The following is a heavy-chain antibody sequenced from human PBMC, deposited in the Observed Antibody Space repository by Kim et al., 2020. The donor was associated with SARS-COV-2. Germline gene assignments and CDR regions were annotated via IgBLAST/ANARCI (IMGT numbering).Heavy chain of an antibody. J-gene: IGHJ4*02. CDR3: ARDGLNYCSSTSCQHPFDY. CDR2: IWYDGSNK. D-gene: IGHD2-2*01. CDR1: GFTFSSYG. V-gene: IGHV3-33*01. Sequence: GGSLRLSCAASGFTFSSYGMHWVRQAPGKGLEWVAVIWYDGSNKYYADSVKGRFTISRDNSKNTLYLQMNSLRAEDTAVYYCARDGLNYCSSTSCQHPFDYWGQGTLVTVSS.